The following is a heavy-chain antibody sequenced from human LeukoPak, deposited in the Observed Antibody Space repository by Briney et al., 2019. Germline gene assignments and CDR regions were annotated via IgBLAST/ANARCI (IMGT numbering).Heavy chain of an antibody. D-gene: IGHD6-13*01. J-gene: IGHJ1*01. CDR1: GGSISSSSYY. CDR3: ARLNNSSSWYFGEYFQH. V-gene: IGHV4-39*01. Sequence: SETLSLTCTVSGGSISSSSYYWGWIRQPPGMGLVWIGSIYYSGSTYYNPSLKSRVTISVDTSKTQFSLKLSSVTAADTAVYYCARLNNSSSWYFGEYFQHWGQGTLVTVSS. CDR2: IYYSGST.